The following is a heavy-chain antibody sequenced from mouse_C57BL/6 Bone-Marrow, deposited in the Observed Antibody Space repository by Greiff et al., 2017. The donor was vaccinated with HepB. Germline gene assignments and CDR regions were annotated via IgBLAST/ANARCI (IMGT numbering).Heavy chain of an antibody. V-gene: IGHV3-6*01. Sequence: EVQRVESGPGLVKPSQSLSLTCSVTGYSITSGYYWTWIRQFPGNKLEWMGYISYDGSNNYNPYLKNRISITRDTSKNQFFLKLNSVTTEDTATYYCANNYYYGYAMDYWGQGTSVTVSS. CDR3: ANNYYYGYAMDY. D-gene: IGHD1-1*01. CDR1: GYSITSGYY. J-gene: IGHJ4*01. CDR2: ISYDGSN.